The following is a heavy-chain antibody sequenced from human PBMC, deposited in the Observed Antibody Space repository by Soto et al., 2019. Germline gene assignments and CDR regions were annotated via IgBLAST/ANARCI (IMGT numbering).Heavy chain of an antibody. V-gene: IGHV3-9*01. Sequence: SLRLSCAASGFTFDDYAMHWVRQAPGKGLEWVSGISWNSGSIGYADSVKGRFTISRDNAKNSLYLQMNSLRAEDTALYYCATFYCSGGSCYFSGDAFDIWGQGTMVTVSS. CDR1: GFTFDDYA. CDR2: ISWNSGSI. D-gene: IGHD2-15*01. CDR3: ATFYCSGGSCYFSGDAFDI. J-gene: IGHJ3*02.